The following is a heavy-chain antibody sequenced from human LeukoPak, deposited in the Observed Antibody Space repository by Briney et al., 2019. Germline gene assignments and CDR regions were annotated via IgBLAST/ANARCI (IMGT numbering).Heavy chain of an antibody. D-gene: IGHD4-17*01. CDR3: ASFGDYEVNY. Sequence: GSSVKVSCKASGGTFSSYAISWVRQAPGQGLEWMGGIIPIFGTANYAQKFQGRVTITADESTSTVYMELSSLRSEDTAVYYCASFGDYEVNYWGQGTLVTVSS. J-gene: IGHJ4*02. V-gene: IGHV1-69*01. CDR1: GGTFSSYA. CDR2: IIPIFGTA.